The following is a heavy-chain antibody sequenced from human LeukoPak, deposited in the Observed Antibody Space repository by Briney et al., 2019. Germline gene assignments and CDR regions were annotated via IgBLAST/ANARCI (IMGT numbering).Heavy chain of an antibody. D-gene: IGHD3-10*01. Sequence: SETLSLTCTVSGGSISSGSYYWSWIRQPAGKGLEWIGRIYTSESTNYNPSLKSRVTMSVDTSKNQFSLKLSSVTAADTAVYYCARLEGERNAFDIWGQGTMVTVSS. CDR2: IYTSEST. CDR3: ARLEGERNAFDI. V-gene: IGHV4-61*02. J-gene: IGHJ3*02. CDR1: GGSISSGSYY.